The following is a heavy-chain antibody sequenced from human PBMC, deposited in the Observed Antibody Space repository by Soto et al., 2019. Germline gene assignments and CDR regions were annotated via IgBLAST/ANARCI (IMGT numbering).Heavy chain of an antibody. D-gene: IGHD6-13*01. V-gene: IGHV4-59*01. CDR2: IYYSGST. CDR3: ARCGSWYRWFDP. Sequence: QVQLQESGPGLVKPSETLSLTCTVSGGSISSYYWSWIRQPPGKGLEWIGYIYYSGSTNYNPSLTSRVTISVDTSKNPFSLKLSSVTAADTAVHYCARCGSWYRWFDPWGQGTLVTVSS. J-gene: IGHJ5*02. CDR1: GGSISSYY.